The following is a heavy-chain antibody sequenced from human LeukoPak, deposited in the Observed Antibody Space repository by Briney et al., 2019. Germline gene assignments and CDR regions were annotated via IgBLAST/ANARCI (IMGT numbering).Heavy chain of an antibody. Sequence: GGSLRLSCAASGFTFSSYAMSWVRQAPGKGLEWVSAISGSGGSTYYADSVEGRFTTSRDNSKNTLYLQMNSLRAEDTAVYYCAKFPGGIFDYWGQGTLVTVSS. D-gene: IGHD1-26*01. V-gene: IGHV3-23*01. CDR1: GFTFSSYA. CDR2: ISGSGGST. J-gene: IGHJ4*02. CDR3: AKFPGGIFDY.